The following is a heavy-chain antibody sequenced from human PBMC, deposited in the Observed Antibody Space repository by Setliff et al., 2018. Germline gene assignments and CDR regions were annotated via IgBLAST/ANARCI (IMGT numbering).Heavy chain of an antibody. CDR3: ARVRVGSSWYDAFDV. CDR2: IDNHGSTT. V-gene: IGHV3-74*01. Sequence: PGGSLRLSCAASGFTFSGYWMHWVRQAPGKGLVWVSRIDNHGSTTNYADSVKGRFTISRDNAKNTLYLQMNSLRAEDTAIYYCARVRVGSSWYDAFDVWGQGTMVTVSS. J-gene: IGHJ3*01. CDR1: GFTFSGYW. D-gene: IGHD6-13*01.